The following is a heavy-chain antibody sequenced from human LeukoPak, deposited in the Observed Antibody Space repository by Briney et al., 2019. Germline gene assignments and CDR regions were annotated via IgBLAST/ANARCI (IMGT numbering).Heavy chain of an antibody. V-gene: IGHV3-53*01. J-gene: IGHJ6*02. CDR3: ARDRGSYYGYYYYGMDV. Sequence: GGSLRLSCAASGFTVSSNYMSWVRQAPGKGLEWVSVIYSGGSTYYADSVKGRFTISRDNSKNTLYLQMNSLRAEDTAAYYCARDRGSYYGYYYYGMDVWGQGTTVTVSS. CDR1: GFTVSSNY. D-gene: IGHD1-26*01. CDR2: IYSGGST.